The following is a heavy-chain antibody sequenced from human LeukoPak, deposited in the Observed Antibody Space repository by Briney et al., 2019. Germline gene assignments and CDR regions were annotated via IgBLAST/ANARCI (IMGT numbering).Heavy chain of an antibody. CDR2: IYYSGST. CDR3: ASRKLANDY. J-gene: IGHJ4*02. CDR1: GFTFSDYY. V-gene: IGHV4-59*01. Sequence: GSLRLSCAASGFTFSDYYMSWIRQPPGKGLEWIGYIYYSGSTNYNPSLKSRVTISVDTSKNQFSLNLNSVTAADTAVYYCASRKLANDYWGQGTLVTVSS. D-gene: IGHD1-1*01.